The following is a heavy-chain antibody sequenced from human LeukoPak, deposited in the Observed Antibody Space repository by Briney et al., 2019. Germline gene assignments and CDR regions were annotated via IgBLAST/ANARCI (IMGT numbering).Heavy chain of an antibody. D-gene: IGHD1-26*01. CDR1: GYTFTSYG. V-gene: IGHV1-69*13. CDR2: IIPIFGTA. CDR3: ARDRNGRGSYGR. J-gene: IGHJ4*02. Sequence: SVKVSCKASGYTFTSYGISWVRQAPGQGLEWMGGIIPIFGTANYAQKFQGRVTITADESTSTAYMELSSLRSEDTAVYYCARDRNGRGSYGRWGQGTLVTVSS.